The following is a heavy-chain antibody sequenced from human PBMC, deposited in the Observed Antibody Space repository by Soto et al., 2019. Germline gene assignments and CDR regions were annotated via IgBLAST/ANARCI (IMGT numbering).Heavy chain of an antibody. CDR1: GGSISSYY. V-gene: IGHV4-59*08. D-gene: IGHD3-22*01. J-gene: IGHJ4*02. CDR2: ISYSGST. CDR3: ARSDSSAYYSFDY. Sequence: PSEILSLTCTVSGGSISSYYWSWIRQPPGKGLEWIGYISYSGSTNYNPSLKSRVTISGDTTKNQISLKLSSVTAADTAVYYCARSDSSAYYSFDYWGQGTLVTVSS.